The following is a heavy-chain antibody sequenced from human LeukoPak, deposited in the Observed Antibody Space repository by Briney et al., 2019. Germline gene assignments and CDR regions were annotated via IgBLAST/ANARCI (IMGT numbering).Heavy chain of an antibody. J-gene: IGHJ6*03. CDR2: INPNSGGT. D-gene: IGHD2-2*01. V-gene: IGHV1-2*02. CDR3: ASRSIVVVPAATPSDYYYYMDV. Sequence: ASVKVSCKASGYTFTGYYMHWVRQAPGQGLQWMGWINPNSGGTNYAQKFQGRVTMTRDTSISTAYMELSRLRSDDTAVYYCASRSIVVVPAATPSDYYYYMDVWGKGTTVTVSS. CDR1: GYTFTGYY.